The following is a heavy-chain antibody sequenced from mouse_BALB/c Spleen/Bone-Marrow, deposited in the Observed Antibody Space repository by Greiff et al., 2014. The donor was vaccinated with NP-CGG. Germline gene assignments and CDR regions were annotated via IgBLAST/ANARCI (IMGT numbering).Heavy chain of an antibody. CDR2: ISSGSSTI. CDR1: GITFSSFG. D-gene: IGHD1-1*01. V-gene: IGHV5-17*02. CDR3: ARDYGYAMDY. Sequence: EVKLMGSGGGLVQPGGSRKLSCAASGITFSSFGMHWVRQAPEKGLEWVAYISSGSSTIYYADTVKGRFTISRDNPKNTLFLQMTSLRSEDTAMYYCARDYGYAMDYWGQGTSVTVSS. J-gene: IGHJ4*01.